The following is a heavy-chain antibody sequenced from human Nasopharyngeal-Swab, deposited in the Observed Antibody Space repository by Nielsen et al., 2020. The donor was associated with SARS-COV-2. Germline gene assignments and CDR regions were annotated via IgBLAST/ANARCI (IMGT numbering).Heavy chain of an antibody. J-gene: IGHJ4*02. CDR3: ARGDQGYCSGGSCYYFDY. CDR1: GGSISSYY. CDR2: IYYSGST. Sequence: SETLSLTCTVSGGSISSYYWSWIRQPPGKGLEWIGYIYYSGSTNYSPSLKSRVTISVDTSKNQFSLKLSSVTAADTAVYYCARGDQGYCSGGSCYYFDYWGQGTLVTVSS. V-gene: IGHV4-59*01. D-gene: IGHD2-15*01.